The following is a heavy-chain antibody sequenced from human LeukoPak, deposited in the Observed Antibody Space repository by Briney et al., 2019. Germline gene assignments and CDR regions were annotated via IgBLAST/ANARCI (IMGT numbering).Heavy chain of an antibody. Sequence: GGSLRLSCAASGFTFSDYDMNWIRQDPGKGLEWVAYISSSSDFTNYADSVKGRFTISRDNAKNSLYLQMNSLRADDTAVYYCARRYYDFLTGYYNWYFDLWGRGTLVTVSS. CDR2: ISSSSDFT. CDR1: GFTFSDYD. V-gene: IGHV3-11*03. D-gene: IGHD3-9*01. J-gene: IGHJ2*01. CDR3: ARRYYDFLTGYYNWYFDL.